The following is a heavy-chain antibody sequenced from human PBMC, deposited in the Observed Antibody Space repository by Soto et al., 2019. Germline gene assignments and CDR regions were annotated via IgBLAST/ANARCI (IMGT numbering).Heavy chain of an antibody. CDR1: GYTLTELS. CDR2: FDPEDGET. D-gene: IGHD1-1*01. CDR3: ATSRLQRRHGGYYFDY. V-gene: IGHV1-24*01. Sequence: ASVKVSCKVSGYTLTELSMPWVRQAPGKGLEWMGGFDPEDGETIYAQKFQGRVTMTEDTSTDTAYMELSSLRSEDTAVYYCATSRLQRRHGGYYFDYWGQGTLVTVYS. J-gene: IGHJ4*02.